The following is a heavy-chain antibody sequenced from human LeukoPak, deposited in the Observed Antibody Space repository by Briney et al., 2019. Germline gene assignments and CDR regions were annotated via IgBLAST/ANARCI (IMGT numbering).Heavy chain of an antibody. J-gene: IGHJ4*02. CDR2: ISYSGNT. V-gene: IGHV4-31*02. CDR3: ARIDTGGADC. CDR1: GGSVNSGGSY. Sequence: SETLSLTCTVSGGSVNSGGSYWTWIRQHPGKGPEWIGYISYSGNTYYSPSLKSRITISVDTSKNQFSLKLSSVTAADTAVYYCARIDTGGADCWGQGTMVTVSS. D-gene: IGHD2-8*02.